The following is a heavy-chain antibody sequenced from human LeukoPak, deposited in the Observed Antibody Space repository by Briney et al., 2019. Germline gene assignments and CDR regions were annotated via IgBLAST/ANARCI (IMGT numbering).Heavy chain of an antibody. Sequence: GASVKVSCTASGGTFSSYAISWVRQAPGQGLEWMGWISAYNGNTNYAQKLQGRVTMTTDTSTSTAYMELRSLRSDDTAVYYCARDRWVRYCSGGSCYSETNYYGMDVWGQGTTVTVSS. V-gene: IGHV1-18*01. CDR3: ARDRWVRYCSGGSCYSETNYYGMDV. CDR2: ISAYNGNT. D-gene: IGHD2-15*01. J-gene: IGHJ6*02. CDR1: GGTFSSYA.